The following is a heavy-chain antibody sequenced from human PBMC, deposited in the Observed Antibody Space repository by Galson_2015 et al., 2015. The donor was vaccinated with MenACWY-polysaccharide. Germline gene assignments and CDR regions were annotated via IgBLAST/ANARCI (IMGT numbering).Heavy chain of an antibody. D-gene: IGHD5-12*01. CDR2: IKSDGSST. CDR3: ARGYSAYD. CDR1: GFTFSTYW. V-gene: IGHV3-74*01. Sequence: SLRLSCAASGFTFSTYWMHWVRQAPGKGLVWVSRIKSDGSSTNYADSVKGRFTISRDNAKNTLYLQMNRLRAEDTALYYCARGYSAYDWGQGTLVTVPA. J-gene: IGHJ4*02.